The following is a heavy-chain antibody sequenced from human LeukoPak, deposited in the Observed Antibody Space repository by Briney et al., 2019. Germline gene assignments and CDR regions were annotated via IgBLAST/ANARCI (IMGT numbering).Heavy chain of an antibody. V-gene: IGHV3-30*18. CDR2: ISYDGSKK. J-gene: IGHJ4*02. Sequence: PGGSLRPSCGASGFTFSNYGMHWVRQAPGKGLEWVAVISYDGSKKYYADSVKGRFTISRDNSKNTLYLQMNSLRAEDTAVYYCAKDEEQWPQYYFDYWGQGTLVTVSS. CDR3: AKDEEQWPQYYFDY. CDR1: GFTFSNYG. D-gene: IGHD6-19*01.